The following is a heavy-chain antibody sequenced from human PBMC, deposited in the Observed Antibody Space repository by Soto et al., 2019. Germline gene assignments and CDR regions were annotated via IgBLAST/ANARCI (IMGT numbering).Heavy chain of an antibody. V-gene: IGHV1-18*04. CDR2: ISAYNGNT. CDR1: GYTFTSYG. J-gene: IGHJ4*02. D-gene: IGHD3-22*01. CDR3: AKVFYYYDSSGYYYFDY. Sequence: ASVKVSCKASGYTFTSYGISWVRQAPGQGLEWMGWISAYNGNTNYAQKLRGRVTMTTDTSTSTAYMELRSLRSDDTAVYYCAKVFYYYDSSGYYYFDYCRQGPLVTVSS.